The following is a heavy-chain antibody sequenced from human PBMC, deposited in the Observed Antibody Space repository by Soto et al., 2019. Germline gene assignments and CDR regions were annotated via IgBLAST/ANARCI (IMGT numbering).Heavy chain of an antibody. J-gene: IGHJ4*02. CDR3: AKGADYYDSACQYYFDY. Sequence: LRLSCAASGFPFSIYGMHWVRQAPGKGLEWVAFISYHGTYKYYSDSVKGRSTISRDNSKNALYLQMNSLRAEDTALYYCAKGADYYDSACQYYFDYWSQGTLVTVSS. D-gene: IGHD3-22*01. V-gene: IGHV3-30*18. CDR1: GFPFSIYG. CDR2: ISYHGTYK.